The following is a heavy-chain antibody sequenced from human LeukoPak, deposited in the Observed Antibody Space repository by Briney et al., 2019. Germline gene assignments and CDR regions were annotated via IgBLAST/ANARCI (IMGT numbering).Heavy chain of an antibody. Sequence: GGSLRLSCAASGFTFSSYSMNWVRQAPGKGLEWVSSISSSSSYIYYADSVKGRFTISRDNAKNSLYLQMNSLRAEGTAVYYCARDSKQKFLEWLLSGDMDVWGKGTTVTVSS. CDR3: ARDSKQKFLEWLLSGDMDV. CDR1: GFTFSSYS. CDR2: ISSSSSYI. D-gene: IGHD3-3*01. V-gene: IGHV3-21*01. J-gene: IGHJ6*03.